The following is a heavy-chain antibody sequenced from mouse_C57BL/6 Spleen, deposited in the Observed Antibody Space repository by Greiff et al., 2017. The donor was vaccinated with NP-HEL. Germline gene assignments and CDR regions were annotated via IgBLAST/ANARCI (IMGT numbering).Heavy chain of an antibody. Sequence: VMLVESGAELVRPGASVKLSCKASGYTFTDYYINWVKQRPGQGLEWIARIYPGSGNTYYNEKFKGKATLTAEKSSSTAYMQLRSLTSEDSAVYFCARYDYLDVWGTGTTVTVSS. CDR3: ARYDYLDV. J-gene: IGHJ1*03. CDR2: IYPGSGNT. CDR1: GYTFTDYY. V-gene: IGHV1-76*01. D-gene: IGHD2-3*01.